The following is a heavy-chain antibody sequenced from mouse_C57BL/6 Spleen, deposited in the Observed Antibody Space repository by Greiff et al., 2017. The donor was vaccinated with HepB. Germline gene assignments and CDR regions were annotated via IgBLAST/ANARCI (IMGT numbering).Heavy chain of an antibody. J-gene: IGHJ2*01. Sequence: EVHLVESGGDLVKPGGSLKLSCAASGFTFSSYGMSWVRQTPDKRLEWVATISSGGSYTYYPDSVKGRFTISRDNAKNTLYLQMSSLKSEDTAMYYCARASSNDYFDYWGQGTTLTVSS. V-gene: IGHV5-6*01. CDR1: GFTFSSYG. CDR2: ISSGGSYT. D-gene: IGHD2-5*01. CDR3: ARASSNDYFDY.